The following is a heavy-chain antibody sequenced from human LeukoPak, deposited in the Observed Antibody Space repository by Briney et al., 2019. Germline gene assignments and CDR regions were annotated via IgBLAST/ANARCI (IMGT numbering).Heavy chain of an antibody. CDR1: GYSFTTSW. J-gene: IGHJ4*02. V-gene: IGHV5-51*01. D-gene: IGHD2-15*01. CDR3: ATSPYCTGGTCYFSNN. Sequence: GESLKISCKGSGYSFTTSWIGWVRQMPGKGLEWMGIIYPGDSDTRYIPSFQGRVTISADKSISTAYLQWSSLKASDTAMYYCATSPYCTGGTCYFSNNWGQGTLVTVSS. CDR2: IYPGDSDT.